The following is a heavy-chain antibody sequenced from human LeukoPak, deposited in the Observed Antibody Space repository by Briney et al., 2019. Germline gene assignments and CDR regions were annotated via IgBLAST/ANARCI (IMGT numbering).Heavy chain of an antibody. CDR2: IYSSGST. J-gene: IGHJ4*02. CDR1: GDSISGYY. CDR3: ARRWYFDRDGYWYYFDY. V-gene: IGHV4-59*08. D-gene: IGHD3-22*01. Sequence: SETLSLTCTVSGDSISGYYWNWIRQPPGKGLEWIGFIYSSGSTNYNPSLKGPFTISLDTSKNQLSLKLSSVSAEDTAVYYCARRWYFDRDGYWYYFDYWGQGALVTVSS.